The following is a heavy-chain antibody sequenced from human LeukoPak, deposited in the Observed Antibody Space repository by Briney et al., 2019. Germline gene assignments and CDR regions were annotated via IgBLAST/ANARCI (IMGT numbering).Heavy chain of an antibody. D-gene: IGHD2-2*01. V-gene: IGHV4-61*02. CDR3: ARHPYCSSTSCYEGNSDSGLDY. J-gene: IGHJ4*02. Sequence: SQTLSLTCTVSGGSISSGSYYWSWIRQPAGKGLEWIGRIYTSGSTNYNPSLKSRVTMSVDTSKNQFSLKLSSVTAADMAVYYCARHPYCSSTSCYEGNSDSGLDYWGQGTLVTVSS. CDR1: GGSISSGSYY. CDR2: IYTSGST.